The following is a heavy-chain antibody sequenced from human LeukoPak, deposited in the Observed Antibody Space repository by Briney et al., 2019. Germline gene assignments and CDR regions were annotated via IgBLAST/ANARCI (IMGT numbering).Heavy chain of an antibody. CDR3: ASTYSSGWA. CDR2: IIPILGIA. V-gene: IGHV1-69*04. Sequence: GASVKVSCKASGYTFTSYGISWVRQAPGQGLEWMGRIIPILGIANYAQKFQGRVTITADKSTSTAYMELSSLRSEDTAVYYCASTYSSGWAWGQGTLVTVSS. CDR1: GYTFTSYG. D-gene: IGHD6-19*01. J-gene: IGHJ5*02.